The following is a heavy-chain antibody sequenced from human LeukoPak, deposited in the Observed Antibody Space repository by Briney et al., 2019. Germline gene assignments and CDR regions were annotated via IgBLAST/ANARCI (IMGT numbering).Heavy chain of an antibody. CDR2: INSRSSSI. V-gene: IGHV3-48*02. J-gene: IGHJ3*02. CDR1: GFTFSGYS. D-gene: IGHD3-10*01. CDR3: AGEGYYGAFDI. Sequence: PGGSLGLSCAASGFTFSGYSMNWVRQAPGKGLEWVAYINSRSSSISYADSVKGRFTISRDNAKNSLYLQMNRLRDEDTAVYHCAGEGYYGAFDIWGQGTMVTVSS.